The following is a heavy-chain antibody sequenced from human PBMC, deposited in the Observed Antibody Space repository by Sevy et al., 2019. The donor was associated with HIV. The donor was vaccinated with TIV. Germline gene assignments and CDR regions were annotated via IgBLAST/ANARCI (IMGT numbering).Heavy chain of an antibody. Sequence: GGSLRLSCEVSGFTFSSDWMHWVRQAPGKGLVWVSRINSDGSRTNYADSVKGRFTISRDSAKDTLFLQMDSLRAEDTAKYYCIRGTSGTFGHWGQGTLVTVSS. CDR1: GFTFSSDW. CDR2: INSDGSRT. J-gene: IGHJ4*02. V-gene: IGHV3-74*01. CDR3: IRGTSGTFGH. D-gene: IGHD1-26*01.